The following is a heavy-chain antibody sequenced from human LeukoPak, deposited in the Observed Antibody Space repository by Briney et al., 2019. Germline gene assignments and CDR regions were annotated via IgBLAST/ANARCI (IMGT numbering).Heavy chain of an antibody. CDR1: GGTFGSYA. J-gene: IGHJ3*02. V-gene: IGHV1-69*05. CDR2: IIPIFGTA. CDR3: ARSYYYDSSGYYQYDAFDI. D-gene: IGHD3-22*01. Sequence: ASVKVSCKASGGTFGSYAISWVRQAPGQGLEWMGGIIPIFGTANYAQKFQGRVTITTDESTSTAYMELSSLRSEDTAVYYCARSYYYDSSGYYQYDAFDIWGQGTMVTVSS.